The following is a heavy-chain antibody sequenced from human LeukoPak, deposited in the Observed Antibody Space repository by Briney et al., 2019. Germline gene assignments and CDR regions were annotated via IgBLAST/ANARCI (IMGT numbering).Heavy chain of an antibody. CDR1: GFTFSSYA. CDR3: ARGRGRTYGGRFDP. D-gene: IGHD4-23*01. CDR2: ISVSGGST. V-gene: IGHV3-23*01. J-gene: IGHJ5*02. Sequence: GGSLRLSCAASGFTFSSYAMSWVRQAPGKGLEWVSAISVSGGSTYYADSVKGRFTISRDNSKNTLYLQMNSLRAEDTAVYYCARGRGRTYGGRFDPWGQGTLVTVSS.